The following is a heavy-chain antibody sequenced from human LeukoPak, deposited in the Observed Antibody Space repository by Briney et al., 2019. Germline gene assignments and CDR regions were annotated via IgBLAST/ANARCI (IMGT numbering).Heavy chain of an antibody. Sequence: ASVKVSCKASGYTFTNHGISWVRQDPGQGLEGMGWVSTYNGNTNYVPKDQGRVTMATDTSTSTAYMELMSLRSDDTAVYYCARDVDTATDQINDYWGQGTLVTVSS. CDR3: ARDVDTATDQINDY. CDR2: VSTYNGNT. CDR1: GYTFTNHG. V-gene: IGHV1-18*04. D-gene: IGHD5-18*01. J-gene: IGHJ4*02.